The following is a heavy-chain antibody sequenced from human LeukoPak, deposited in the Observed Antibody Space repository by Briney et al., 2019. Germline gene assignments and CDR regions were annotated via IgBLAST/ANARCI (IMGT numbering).Heavy chain of an antibody. CDR3: AKRVTVTTKYFDS. Sequence: GGSLRLSCAASGFIFSAYAMSWVRQAPGQGLEWVSVIGTGRETHYADSVRGRFTISRNNFKNTLYLQMNSLRAEDTAVYYCAKRVTVTTKYFDSWGQGTLVTVSS. CDR2: IGTGRET. D-gene: IGHD4-17*01. J-gene: IGHJ4*02. CDR1: GFIFSAYA. V-gene: IGHV3-23*01.